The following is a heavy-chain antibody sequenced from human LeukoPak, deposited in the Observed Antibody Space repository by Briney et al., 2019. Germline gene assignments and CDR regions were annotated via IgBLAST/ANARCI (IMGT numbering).Heavy chain of an antibody. V-gene: IGHV4-34*01. D-gene: IGHD3-10*01. J-gene: IGHJ4*02. CDR2: INHSEST. CDR1: GGSFSGYY. Sequence: SETLSLTCAVYGGSFSGYYWRWIRHPPGKGREWIGQINHSESTNYNPPLKRRVNISVDTSKNRFPLKLSSVTAAETAVYYCARGTGGSGSSGIDYWGQGTLVTVSS. CDR3: ARGTGGSGSSGIDY.